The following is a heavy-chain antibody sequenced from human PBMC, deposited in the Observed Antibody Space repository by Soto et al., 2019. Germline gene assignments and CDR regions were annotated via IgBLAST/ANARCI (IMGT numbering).Heavy chain of an antibody. Sequence: QAQLVQSGAEVKNPGSSVKVSCMSSAGTFNRYAINWVRQAPGHGLEWLGGLVPLFGTPNYAQKFHDRVTIAADESTNTTSMELRGLTSDDTAVYYCARQERDTPMVPFDEWGQGTLVTVSS. CDR2: LVPLFGTP. CDR3: ARQERDTPMVPFDE. CDR1: AGTFNRYA. J-gene: IGHJ4*02. V-gene: IGHV1-69*01. D-gene: IGHD5-18*01.